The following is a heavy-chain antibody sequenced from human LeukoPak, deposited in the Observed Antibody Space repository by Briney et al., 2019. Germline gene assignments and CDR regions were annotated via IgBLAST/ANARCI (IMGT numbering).Heavy chain of an antibody. CDR3: AKSSGRYSYDARFDAIDI. J-gene: IGHJ3*02. CDR2: IYYSGST. D-gene: IGHD5-18*01. CDR1: GGSISSYY. V-gene: IGHV4-59*01. Sequence: PSETLSLTCTVSGGSISSYYWTWIRQPPGKGLGWIGYIYYSGSTNYNPSLKSRVTISVDTSKNQFSLKLTSVTAADTAVYYCAKSSGRYSYDARFDAIDIWAKGQWSPSLQ.